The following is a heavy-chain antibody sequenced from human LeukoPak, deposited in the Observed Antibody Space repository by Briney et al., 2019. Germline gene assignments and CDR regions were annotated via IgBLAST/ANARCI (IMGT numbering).Heavy chain of an antibody. V-gene: IGHV4-39*01. Sequence: SETLSLTCTVSGDSISSGNFYWGWIRQPPGKELLWIGSIYYNGITHYNPSLESRVTISADTSTNEFSLKLRSVTAADTAVYYCARHYGPWGQGTLVTVSS. CDR2: IYYNGIT. D-gene: IGHD3-10*01. J-gene: IGHJ5*02. CDR1: GDSISSGNFY. CDR3: ARHYGP.